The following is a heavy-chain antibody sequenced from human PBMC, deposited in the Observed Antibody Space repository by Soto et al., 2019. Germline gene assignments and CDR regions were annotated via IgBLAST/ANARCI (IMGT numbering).Heavy chain of an antibody. CDR2: ISSDGNHK. CDR3: ASWEQPLFDY. J-gene: IGHJ4*02. D-gene: IGHD1-26*01. V-gene: IGHV3-30-3*01. Sequence: QVKLVESGGGVVQPGRSLRLSCAASGFNVSAYTMHWVRQAPGKGLEWVAVISSDGNHKYYTDSVKGRFTISRDTSTNTLYLQMTSLRAEDTAVYSCASWEQPLFDYWGQGTLVTVSS. CDR1: GFNVSAYT.